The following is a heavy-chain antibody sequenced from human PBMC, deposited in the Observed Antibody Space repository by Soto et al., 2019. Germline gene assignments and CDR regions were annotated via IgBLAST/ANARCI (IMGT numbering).Heavy chain of an antibody. CDR1: GGSISSGDYY. V-gene: IGHV4-30-4*01. CDR3: ARVETYYYRWGRNRYYFDY. CDR2: IYYSGST. Sequence: QVQLQESGPGLVKPSQTLSLTCTVSGGSISSGDYYWSWIRQPPGKGLEWIGYIYYSGSTYYNPSLKRRVTISVDTSKNQFSLKLSSVTAADTAVYYCARVETYYYRWGRNRYYFDYWGQGTLVTVSS. J-gene: IGHJ4*02. D-gene: IGHD3-10*01.